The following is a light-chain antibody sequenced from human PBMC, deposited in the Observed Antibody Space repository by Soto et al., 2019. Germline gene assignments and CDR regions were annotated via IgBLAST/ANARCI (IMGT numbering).Light chain of an antibody. CDR3: EIWDSNTHTV. Sequence: QLVLTQSSAASASLGSSFKLTCTLSRVHSSYIIAWHQQQPGKAPRYLMKLEGSGSYNKGSGVPDRFSGSSSGADRYLTISYLQFEDEADYCCEIWDSNTHTVFGGGTKHTVL. CDR2: LEGSGSY. CDR1: RVHSSYI. J-gene: IGLJ3*02. V-gene: IGLV4-60*02.